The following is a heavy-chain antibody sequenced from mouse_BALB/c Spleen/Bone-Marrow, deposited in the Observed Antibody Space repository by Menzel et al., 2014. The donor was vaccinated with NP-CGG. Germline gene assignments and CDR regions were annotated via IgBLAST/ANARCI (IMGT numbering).Heavy chain of an antibody. Sequence: VQLQQSGPELVKPGASVKISCRASGYGYSGSWMNWVKQRPGQGLEWIGRIYPGDGNTNYNGKFKGKATLTAVTSSSTACMQISSLTSEDSAVYFCARRRTFITAVVDYFDVWGAGTTVTVAS. V-gene: IGHV1-82*01. D-gene: IGHD1-1*02. J-gene: IGHJ1*01. CDR3: ARRRTFITAVVDYFDV. CDR2: IYPGDGNT. CDR1: GYGYSGSW.